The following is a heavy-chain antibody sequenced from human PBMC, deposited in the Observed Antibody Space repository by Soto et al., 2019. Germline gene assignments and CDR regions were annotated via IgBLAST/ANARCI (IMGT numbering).Heavy chain of an antibody. CDR1: GGTVNSGGYY. J-gene: IGHJ3*01. CDR2: VFYTGTT. V-gene: IGHV4-31*03. CDR3: ARAWGRGDAFDR. Sequence: QVHLQESGPGLVKPSETLSLTCTVSGGTVNSGGYYWIWIRQHPGKGLEWIGYVFYTGTTYYNPSLKCRVNLSSYTSKYEFSLKLSSVTPADTAVYYCARAWGRGDAFDRGGLGTMVTVSS. D-gene: IGHD3-16*01.